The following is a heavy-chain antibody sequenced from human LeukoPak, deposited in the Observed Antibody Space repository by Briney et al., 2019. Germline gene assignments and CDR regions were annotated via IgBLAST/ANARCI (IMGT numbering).Heavy chain of an antibody. Sequence: ASVKVSCKASGYTFTSYYMHRVRQAPGQGLEWMGIINPSGGNTNYAQKFQGRVIMTRDMSTSTVYMELSSLRSEDTAMYYCARALPHRRLMDTTMEQHWFDPWGQGTLVTVSS. D-gene: IGHD5-18*01. V-gene: IGHV1-46*01. CDR1: GYTFTSYY. CDR2: INPSGGNT. CDR3: ARALPHRRLMDTTMEQHWFDP. J-gene: IGHJ5*02.